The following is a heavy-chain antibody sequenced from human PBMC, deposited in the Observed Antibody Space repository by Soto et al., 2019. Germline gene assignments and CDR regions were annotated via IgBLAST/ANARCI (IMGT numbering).Heavy chain of an antibody. Sequence: SLRLSCAASGFTFSNYGIHWVLQAPGKGLEWVAVMSYDGSNKFYADSVKGRFTISRDNSKNTLYLQMNSLRGEDTAVYYCAKGAQSGWYDYWGQGTLVTVSS. CDR3: AKGAQSGWYDY. J-gene: IGHJ4*02. D-gene: IGHD6-19*01. CDR1: GFTFSNYG. V-gene: IGHV3-30*18. CDR2: MSYDGSNK.